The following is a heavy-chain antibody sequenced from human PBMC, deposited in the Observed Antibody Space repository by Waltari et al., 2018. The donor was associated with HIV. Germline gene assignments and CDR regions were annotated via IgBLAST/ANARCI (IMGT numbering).Heavy chain of an antibody. V-gene: IGHV1-46*01. CDR1: GYTFTSYS. J-gene: IGHJ4*02. D-gene: IGHD3-16*01. Sequence: QVQLVQSGAEVKKPGASVKVSCKASGYTFTSYSMHWVRQAPGQGLEWMGIINPSGGSTSYAQKFQGRVTMTRDTSTSTVYMELSSLRSEDTAVYYCARDGGEEMATSNWGQGTLVTVSS. CDR2: INPSGGST. CDR3: ARDGGEEMATSN.